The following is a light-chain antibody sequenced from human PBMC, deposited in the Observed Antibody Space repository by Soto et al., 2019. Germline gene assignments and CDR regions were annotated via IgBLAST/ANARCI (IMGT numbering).Light chain of an antibody. CDR2: NVS. J-gene: IGLJ2*01. Sequence: QSALTQPASVSGSPGQSITISCTGNSSDIGAHTYVSWFQQHPGKVPKVIIYNVSTRPSGISDRFSGSKSGNTASLTIPGLQAEDEADYYCSSYAGGFVVFGGGTKLTVL. CDR3: SSYAGGFVV. CDR1: SSDIGAHTY. V-gene: IGLV2-14*01.